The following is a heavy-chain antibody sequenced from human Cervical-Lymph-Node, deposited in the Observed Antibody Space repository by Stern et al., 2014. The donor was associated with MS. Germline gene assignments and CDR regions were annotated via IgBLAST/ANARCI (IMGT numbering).Heavy chain of an antibody. CDR2: ISAYNGHT. CDR3: ARDGVGVDGYSHYHGMDV. CDR1: GYTFTTYG. Sequence: QLQESGPEVKKPGASVKVSCKASGYTFTTYGITWVRQAPGQGLEWMGWISAYNGHTNYPQKFQGRVTLTTDTSTSTAYMELRSLRSDDTAVYYCARDGVGVDGYSHYHGMDVWGQGTTGNVSS. D-gene: IGHD5-18*01. V-gene: IGHV1-18*01. J-gene: IGHJ6*02.